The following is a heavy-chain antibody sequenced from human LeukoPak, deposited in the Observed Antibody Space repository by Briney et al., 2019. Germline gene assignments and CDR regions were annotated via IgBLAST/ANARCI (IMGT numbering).Heavy chain of an antibody. CDR2: ISYDGSNK. J-gene: IGHJ4*02. CDR3: ARDLYSSGYFDY. V-gene: IGHV3-30-3*01. CDR1: GFTFSTYA. Sequence: GGSLRLSCTASGFTFSTYAMHWVRQAPGKGLEWVAVISYDGSNKYYADSVKGRFTISRDNSKNTLYLQVNSLRAEDTAVYYCARDLYSSGYFDYWGQGTLVTVSS. D-gene: IGHD6-19*01.